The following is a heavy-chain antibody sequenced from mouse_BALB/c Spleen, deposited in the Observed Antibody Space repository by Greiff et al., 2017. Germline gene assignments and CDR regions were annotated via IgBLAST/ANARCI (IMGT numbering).Heavy chain of an antibody. Sequence: EVQRVESGGGLVQPGGSLKLSCAASGFTFSSYTMSWVRQTPEKRLEWVAYISNGGGSTYYPDTVKGRFTISRDNAKNTLYLQMSSLKSEDTAMYYCARQGYGNYLDYWGQGTTLTVSS. D-gene: IGHD2-1*01. CDR1: GFTFSSYT. CDR2: ISNGGGST. CDR3: ARQGYGNYLDY. V-gene: IGHV5-12-2*01. J-gene: IGHJ2*01.